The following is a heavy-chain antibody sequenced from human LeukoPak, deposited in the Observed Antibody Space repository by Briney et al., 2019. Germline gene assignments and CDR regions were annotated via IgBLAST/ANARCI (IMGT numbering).Heavy chain of an antibody. CDR2: ISGSGGST. V-gene: IGHV3-23*01. D-gene: IGHD2-15*01. J-gene: IGHJ4*02. CDR1: GFTFSSYA. Sequence: GGSLRLSCAASGFTFSSYAMSWVRQAPGKGLEWVSAISGSGGSTYYADSVKGRFTISRDNSKNTLYLQMNSLRAEDTAVYYCAKDPRYCSGGSCYPENFDYWGQGTLVTVSS. CDR3: AKDPRYCSGGSCYPENFDY.